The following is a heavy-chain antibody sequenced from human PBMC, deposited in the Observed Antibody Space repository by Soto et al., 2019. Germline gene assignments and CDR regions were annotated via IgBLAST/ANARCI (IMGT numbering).Heavy chain of an antibody. CDR1: GFTFSSYA. V-gene: IGHV3-30-3*01. D-gene: IGHD3-9*01. CDR3: ARVHQTGYDLGWFDP. J-gene: IGHJ5*02. CDR2: ISYDGSNK. Sequence: QVQLVESGGGVVQPGRSLRLSCAASGFTFSSYAMHWVRQAPGKGLEWVAVISYDGSNKYYADSVKGRFTISRDNSKNTLYLQMNSLRAEDTAVYYCARVHQTGYDLGWFDPWGQGTLVTVSS.